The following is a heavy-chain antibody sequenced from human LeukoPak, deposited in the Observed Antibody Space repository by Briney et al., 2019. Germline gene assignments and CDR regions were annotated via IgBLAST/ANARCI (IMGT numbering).Heavy chain of an antibody. V-gene: IGHV1-8*01. D-gene: IGHD2-15*01. Sequence: ASVKVSCKASGYTFTSYDINWVRQATGQGLEWMGWMNPNSGNTGYAQKFQGRVTMTRNTSISTAYMELSSLRSEDTAVYYCARGPPRVVVAARFGLTAYYYGMDVWGQGITVTVSS. CDR3: ARGPPRVVVAARFGLTAYYYGMDV. J-gene: IGHJ6*02. CDR1: GYTFTSYD. CDR2: MNPNSGNT.